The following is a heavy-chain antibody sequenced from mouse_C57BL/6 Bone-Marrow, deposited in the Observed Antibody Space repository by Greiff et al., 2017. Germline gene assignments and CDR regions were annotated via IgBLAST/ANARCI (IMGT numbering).Heavy chain of an antibody. CDR1: GYTFTEYT. J-gene: IGHJ3*01. V-gene: IGHV1-62-2*01. Sequence: VKLQESGAELVKPGASVKLSCKASGYTFTEYTIHWVKQRSGQGLEWIGWFYPGSGSTKYNEKFKDKATVTADKSSSTDYMELSRLTSEDSAVYFCARHEEYGPWFAYWGQGTLVTVSA. CDR2: FYPGSGST. D-gene: IGHD1-1*01. CDR3: ARHEEYGPWFAY.